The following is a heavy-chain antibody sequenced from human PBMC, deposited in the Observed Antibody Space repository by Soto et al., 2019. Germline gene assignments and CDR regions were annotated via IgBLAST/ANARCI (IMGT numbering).Heavy chain of an antibody. Sequence: ASVKVSCKASGYTFTGYYMHWVRQAPGQGLEWMGWINPNSGGTNYAQKFQGWVTMTRDTSISTAYMELSRLRSDDTAVYYCARLGYCSSTSCYYYFDYWGQGTLVTVSS. D-gene: IGHD2-2*01. CDR2: INPNSGGT. J-gene: IGHJ4*02. V-gene: IGHV1-2*04. CDR3: ARLGYCSSTSCYYYFDY. CDR1: GYTFTGYY.